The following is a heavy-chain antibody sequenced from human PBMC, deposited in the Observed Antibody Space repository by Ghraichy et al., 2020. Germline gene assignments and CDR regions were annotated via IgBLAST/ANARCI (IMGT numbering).Heavy chain of an antibody. CDR1: GGSISSSSYY. CDR2: IYYSGST. CDR3: VGGMRGLPRPYFDY. V-gene: IGHV4-39*01. D-gene: IGHD2-15*01. J-gene: IGHJ4*02. Sequence: ESLNISCTVSGGSISSSSYYWGWIRQPPGKGLEWIGSIYYSGSTYYNPSLKSRVTISVDTSKNQFSLKLSSVTAADTAVYYCVGGMRGLPRPYFDYWGQGTLVTVSS.